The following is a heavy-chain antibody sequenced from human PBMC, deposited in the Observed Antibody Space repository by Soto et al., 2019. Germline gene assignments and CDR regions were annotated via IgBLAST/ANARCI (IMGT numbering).Heavy chain of an antibody. D-gene: IGHD2-15*01. Sequence: ASLKVSCKASGYTFTSYGFSWVRQAPGQGLEWMGWISTYNGNTIYAQKLQGRVTMTTDTSTSTAYMELRSLRSDDTAVYYCARERVGYCSGGSCYPAPFGYWGQGTLVTVSS. CDR3: ARERVGYCSGGSCYPAPFGY. CDR2: ISTYNGNT. J-gene: IGHJ4*02. V-gene: IGHV1-18*01. CDR1: GYTFTSYG.